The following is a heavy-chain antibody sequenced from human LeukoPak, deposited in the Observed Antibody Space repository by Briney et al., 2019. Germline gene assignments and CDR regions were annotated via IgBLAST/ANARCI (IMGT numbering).Heavy chain of an antibody. V-gene: IGHV4-34*01. CDR3: ARGRHDITMIVVVMTSVSYYLDV. D-gene: IGHD3-22*01. Sequence: SETLSLTCAVYGGSFSGYHWTWIRQSPGKGLEWIGDINPSGSTYYNPSLKSRLTISVDTSKNQFSLKLRSVTAADTAVYFFARGRHDITMIVVVMTSVSYYLDVWGKGTTVTVS. J-gene: IGHJ6*03. CDR2: INPSGST. CDR1: GGSFSGYH.